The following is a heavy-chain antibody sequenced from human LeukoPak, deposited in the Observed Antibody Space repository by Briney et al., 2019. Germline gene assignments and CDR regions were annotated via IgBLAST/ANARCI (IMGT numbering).Heavy chain of an antibody. CDR1: GGTFSSYT. D-gene: IGHD3-3*01. V-gene: IGHV1-69*02. J-gene: IGHJ4*02. CDR2: IIPILGIA. Sequence: ASVKVSCKASGGTFSSYTISWVRQASGQGLEWMGRIIPILGIANYAQKFQGRVTITADKSTSTAYMELSSLRSEDTAVYYCARGVRDDFWSGYRFDYWGQGTLVTVSS. CDR3: ARGVRDDFWSGYRFDY.